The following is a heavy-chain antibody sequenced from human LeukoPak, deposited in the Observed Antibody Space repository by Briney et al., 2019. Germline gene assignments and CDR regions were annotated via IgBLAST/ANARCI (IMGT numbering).Heavy chain of an antibody. CDR1: GGSFSGYF. V-gene: IGHV4-34*01. J-gene: IGHJ4*02. CDR2: ISHSGST. CDR3: ARGAGSYDY. Sequence: SETLSLTCAVYGGSFSGYFWTWIRQPPGKGLKWIGEISHSGSTNYNSSLKSRVTMSAATSKNQCSLKLNSVTAADTAVYYCARGAGSYDYWGQGTLVTVSS. D-gene: IGHD1-26*01.